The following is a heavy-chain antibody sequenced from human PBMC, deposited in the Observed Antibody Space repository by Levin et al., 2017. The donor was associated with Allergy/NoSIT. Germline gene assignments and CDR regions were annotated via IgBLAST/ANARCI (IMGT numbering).Heavy chain of an antibody. CDR3: ARGRDAYNWYFDY. D-gene: IGHD5-24*01. J-gene: IGHJ4*02. Sequence: ASVKVSCKGSGYRFTDYWIAWVRQMPGKGLECMGIIYPGDSDTKYSPSFQGQVSISADKSITTAFLQWSSLKASDTAMYFCARGRDAYNWYFDYWGQGTLVTVSS. CDR2: IYPGDSDT. V-gene: IGHV5-51*01. CDR1: GYRFTDYW.